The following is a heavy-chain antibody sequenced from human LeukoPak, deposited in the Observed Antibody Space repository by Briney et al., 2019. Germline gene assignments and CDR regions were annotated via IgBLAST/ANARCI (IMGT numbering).Heavy chain of an antibody. CDR3: ARERDGYNYLDY. CDR1: GFTFSSYS. J-gene: IGHJ4*02. CDR2: ISGSGGST. D-gene: IGHD5-24*01. V-gene: IGHV3-21*01. Sequence: GGSLRLSCAASGFTFSSYSMSWVRQAPGKGLEWVSAISGSGGSTYYADSVKGRFTISRDNAKNSLYLQMNSLRAEDTAVYYCARERDGYNYLDYWGQGTLVTVSS.